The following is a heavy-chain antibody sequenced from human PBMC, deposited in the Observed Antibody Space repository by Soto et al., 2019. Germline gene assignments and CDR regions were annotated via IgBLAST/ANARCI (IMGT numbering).Heavy chain of an antibody. J-gene: IGHJ4*02. CDR1: GNTFTSYD. Sequence: ASVKVSCKASGNTFTSYDINWVRQATGHGLEWMGWTNPNSGNIGYAQKFQGRVTMTRDTAIRTAYMEVSRLRSDDTAVYYCARGRASGSYYLLDYWGQGTLVTVSS. D-gene: IGHD3-10*01. CDR3: ARGRASGSYYLLDY. CDR2: TNPNSGNI. V-gene: IGHV1-8*01.